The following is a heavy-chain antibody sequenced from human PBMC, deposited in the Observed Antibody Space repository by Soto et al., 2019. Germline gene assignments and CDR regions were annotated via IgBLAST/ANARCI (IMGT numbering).Heavy chain of an antibody. CDR1: GGSISSYY. J-gene: IGHJ6*03. Sequence: SETLSLTCTVSGGSISSYYWSWIRQPPGKGLEWIGYIYYSGSTNYNPSLKSRVTISVDTSKNQFSLKLSSVTAADTAVYYCAREGIMITFGGVTNYYYYYYMDVWGKGTTVTVSS. D-gene: IGHD3-16*01. CDR2: IYYSGST. CDR3: AREGIMITFGGVTNYYYYYYMDV. V-gene: IGHV4-59*01.